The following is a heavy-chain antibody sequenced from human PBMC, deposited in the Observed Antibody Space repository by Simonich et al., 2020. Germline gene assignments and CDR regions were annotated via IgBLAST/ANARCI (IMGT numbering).Heavy chain of an antibody. CDR2: IYYRGSN. CDR3: ARLPDY. Sequence: QVQLQESGPGLLKPSETLSLTCTVSGGSIRSYYWSRIRQPPGKGLEWIGYIYYRGSNNYHPSRTSRVTISVDTSKNQFSLKRSSVTAADTAVYYCARLPDYWGQGTLVTVSS. V-gene: IGHV4-59*08. CDR1: GGSIRSYY. J-gene: IGHJ4*02.